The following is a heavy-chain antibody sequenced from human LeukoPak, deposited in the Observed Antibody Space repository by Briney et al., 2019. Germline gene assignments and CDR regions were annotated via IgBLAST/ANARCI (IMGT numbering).Heavy chain of an antibody. CDR2: INGDGSTA. J-gene: IGHJ3*01. Sequence: GGSLRLSCAASGFSFRSCWMHWVRQAPGKELVWVSRINGDGSTANSADSVRGRFTIPRHNPKHTLYLQMKSLRADDSAVYFCASLVGGYYPPVEAFDVWGQGTMVTVSS. D-gene: IGHD3-3*01. CDR3: ASLVGGYYPPVEAFDV. CDR1: GFSFRSCW. V-gene: IGHV3-74*01.